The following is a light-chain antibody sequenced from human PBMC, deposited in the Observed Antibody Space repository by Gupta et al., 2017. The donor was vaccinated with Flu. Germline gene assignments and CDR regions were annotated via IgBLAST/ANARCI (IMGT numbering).Light chain of an antibody. Sequence: EILLTQSPATLSLSPGERATLSCRASQSVSSYLAWYQQKPGQAPRLLIYDASNRATGIPARFSGSGSGTEFTLTISSREPEDFAVYYCQQRSNWPYSFGQGTKMEIK. CDR2: DAS. V-gene: IGKV3-11*01. CDR3: QQRSNWPYS. J-gene: IGKJ2*03. CDR1: QSVSSY.